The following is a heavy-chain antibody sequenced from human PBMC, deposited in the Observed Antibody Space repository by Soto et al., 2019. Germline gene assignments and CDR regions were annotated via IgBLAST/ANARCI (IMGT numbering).Heavy chain of an antibody. D-gene: IGHD3-10*01. CDR2: ISPHKDDT. CDR1: GYTFSSIG. J-gene: IGHJ4*02. V-gene: IGHV1-18*01. Sequence: ASVKVSCKTSGYTFSSIGISWVRQAPGQGLEWMGWISPHKDDTYYAQRLQGRVTMTTDTSTSTAYMELRSLRSDDTAVHFCARDLDGSGSYYTNYWGQGTLVTVSS. CDR3: ARDLDGSGSYYTNY.